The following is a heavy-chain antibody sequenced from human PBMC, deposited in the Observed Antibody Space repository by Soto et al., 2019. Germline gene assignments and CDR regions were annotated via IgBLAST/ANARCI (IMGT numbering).Heavy chain of an antibody. J-gene: IGHJ3*02. CDR1: GFTVSSNY. D-gene: IGHD3-22*01. CDR2: IYSGGST. CDR3: ARTYSSGLVDI. V-gene: IGHV3-53*02. Sequence: EVQLVETGGGLIQPGGSLRLSCAASGFTVSSNYMSWVRQAPGKGLEWVSVIYSGGSTYYADSVKGRFTISRDNSKNTLYLQMNRLRAEDTAVYYCARTYSSGLVDIWGQGTMVTVSS.